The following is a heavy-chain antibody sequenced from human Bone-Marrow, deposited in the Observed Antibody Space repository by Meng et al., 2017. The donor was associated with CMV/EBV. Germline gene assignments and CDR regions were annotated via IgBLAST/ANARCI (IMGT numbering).Heavy chain of an antibody. V-gene: IGHV1-46*01. D-gene: IGHD3-10*01. CDR3: ARGWSISSSYFYYGMHV. J-gene: IGHJ6*01. Sequence: ASVKVSCKASGDTFSGYYVHWVRQAPGQGLEWMGTLNPSGGSTSYPQKIQGRVTMTSDTSTNTVYMELSTLRSEDTAIYYCARGWSISSSYFYYGMHVWGQGTTVPVSS. CDR1: GDTFSGYY. CDR2: LNPSGGST.